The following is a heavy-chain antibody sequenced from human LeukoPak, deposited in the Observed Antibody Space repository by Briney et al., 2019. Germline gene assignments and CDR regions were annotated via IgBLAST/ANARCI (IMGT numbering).Heavy chain of an antibody. CDR3: ARDLVGFGELWGWFDP. CDR2: INPNTGGT. J-gene: IGHJ5*02. CDR1: GYTFTGYF. Sequence: GASVKVSCKASGYTFTGYFVHWVRQAPGQGLQWMGWINPNTGGTNYAQKFQGRVTMTRDTSISTAYMELSRLRSDDTAVYYCARDLVGFGELWGWFDPWGQGTLVTVSS. V-gene: IGHV1-2*02. D-gene: IGHD3-10*01.